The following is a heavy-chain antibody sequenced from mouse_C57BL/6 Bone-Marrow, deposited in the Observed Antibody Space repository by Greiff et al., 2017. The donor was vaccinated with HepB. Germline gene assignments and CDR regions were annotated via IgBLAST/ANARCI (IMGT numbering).Heavy chain of an antibody. CDR3: ARTEITTVVGSY. Sequence: QVQLQQPGAELVRPGSSVKLSCKASGYTFTSYWMDWVKQRPGQGLEWIGNIYPSDSETHYNQKFKDKATLTVDKSSSTAYMQLSSLTCEDSAVYYCARTEITTVVGSYWGQGTTLTVSS. V-gene: IGHV1-61*01. J-gene: IGHJ2*01. CDR2: IYPSDSET. D-gene: IGHD1-1*01. CDR1: GYTFTSYW.